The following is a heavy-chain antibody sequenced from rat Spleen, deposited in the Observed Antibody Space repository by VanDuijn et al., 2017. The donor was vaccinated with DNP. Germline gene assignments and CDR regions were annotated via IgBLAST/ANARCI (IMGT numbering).Heavy chain of an antibody. CDR1: GFTFSDYS. D-gene: IGHD1-3*01. Sequence: EVQLVESGGGLVQPGRSVKLSCAASGFTFSDYSMAWVRQAPKEGLEWVATIVYDGSSTFYGDSVTGRFTISRDNAKRTLYLQMDSLTSEDTATYYCARGPNYGGYADYFDYWGQGVMVTVSS. J-gene: IGHJ2*01. V-gene: IGHV5-7*01. CDR3: ARGPNYGGYADYFDY. CDR2: IVYDGSST.